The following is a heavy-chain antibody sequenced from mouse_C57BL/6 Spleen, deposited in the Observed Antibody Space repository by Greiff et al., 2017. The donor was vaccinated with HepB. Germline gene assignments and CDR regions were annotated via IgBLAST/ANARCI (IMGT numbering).Heavy chain of an antibody. CDR3: ARRAPTGSYYFDY. CDR1: GFTFTDYY. V-gene: IGHV7-3*01. D-gene: IGHD4-1*02. J-gene: IGHJ2*01. CDR2: IRNKANGYTT. Sequence: DVMLVESGGGLVQPGGSLSLSCAASGFTFTDYYMSWVRQPPGKALEWLGFIRNKANGYTTEYSASVKGRFTISRDNSQSILYLQMNALRAEDSATYYCARRAPTGSYYFDYWGQGTTLTVSS.